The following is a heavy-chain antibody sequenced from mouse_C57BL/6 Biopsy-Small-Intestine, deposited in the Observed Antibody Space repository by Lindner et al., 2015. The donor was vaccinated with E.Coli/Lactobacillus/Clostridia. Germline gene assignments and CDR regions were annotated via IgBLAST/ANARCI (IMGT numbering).Heavy chain of an antibody. Sequence: VQLQESGPELVKPGASVKISCKATGYTFTGYWIEWVKQRPGHGLEWIGEILPGSGGTNYNEKFKGKATLTADKSSSTAYMQLSSLTSEDSAVYFCARSSNYFDYWGQGTTLTVSS. CDR3: ARSSNYFDY. J-gene: IGHJ2*01. D-gene: IGHD2-10*02. CDR2: ILPGSGGT. CDR1: GYTFTGYW. V-gene: IGHV1-9*01.